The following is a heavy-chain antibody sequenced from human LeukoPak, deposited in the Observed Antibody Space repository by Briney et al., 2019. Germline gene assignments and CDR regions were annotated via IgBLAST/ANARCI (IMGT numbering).Heavy chain of an antibody. CDR1: GYTFTSYG. CDR2: ISGYNGNT. Sequence: ASVKVSCKASGYTFTSYGISWVRQAPGQGLEWMGWISGYNGNTNYAQNLQGRVTMTTDTSTSTAYMELRSLRSDDTAVYYCAGSGSGYYFSAFDYWGQGTLVTVSS. D-gene: IGHD3-22*01. V-gene: IGHV1-18*01. CDR3: AGSGSGYYFSAFDY. J-gene: IGHJ4*02.